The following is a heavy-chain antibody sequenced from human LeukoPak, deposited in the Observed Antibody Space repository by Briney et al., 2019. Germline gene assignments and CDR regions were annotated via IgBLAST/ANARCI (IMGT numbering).Heavy chain of an antibody. V-gene: IGHV4-39*07. J-gene: IGHJ4*02. CDR2: IYYNGST. CDR3: ASRKLGNDY. D-gene: IGHD7-27*01. Sequence: SETLSLTCTVSGGSISNRFYYWGWIRQPPGKGLEWIGGIYYNGSTYYNPSLKSRVSISVDTSRDQFSLKLSSVTAADTAVYYCASRKLGNDYWGQGILVTVTS. CDR1: GGSISNRFYY.